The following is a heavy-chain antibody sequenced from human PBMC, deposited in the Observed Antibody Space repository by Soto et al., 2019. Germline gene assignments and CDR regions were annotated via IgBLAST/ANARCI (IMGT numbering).Heavy chain of an antibody. Sequence: ASVKVSCKASGYTFTSYGISWVRQAPGQGLEWMGWISAYNGNTNYAQKLQGRVTMTTDTSTSTAYMELRSLRSDDTAVYYCARTAPSGRPLWSLGYWGQGTLVTVSS. V-gene: IGHV1-18*01. J-gene: IGHJ4*02. CDR2: ISAYNGNT. CDR1: GYTFTSYG. D-gene: IGHD1-1*01. CDR3: ARTAPSGRPLWSLGY.